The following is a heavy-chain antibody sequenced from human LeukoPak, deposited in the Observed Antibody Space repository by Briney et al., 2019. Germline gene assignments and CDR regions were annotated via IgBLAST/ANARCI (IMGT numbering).Heavy chain of an antibody. V-gene: IGHV4-59*12. CDR3: ARSTTVTRFDY. Sequence: SETLSLTCTVSGGSISNYYWSWIRQPPGKGLEWIGHIYYSGSTNYNPSLKSRVIISLDTSKNQFSLKVSSVTAADTAVYYCARSTTVTRFDYWGQGTLVTVSS. D-gene: IGHD4-17*01. J-gene: IGHJ4*02. CDR2: IYYSGST. CDR1: GGSISNYY.